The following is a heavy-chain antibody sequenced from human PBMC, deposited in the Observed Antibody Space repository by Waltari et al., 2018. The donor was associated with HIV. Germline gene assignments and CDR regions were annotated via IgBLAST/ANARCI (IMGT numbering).Heavy chain of an antibody. J-gene: IGHJ5*02. CDR2: NFVGGRA. CDR1: GASLSGYY. Sequence: QVQLQESDPGLVRPSETLALPCSVFGASLSGYYWRWIRQVVPTKGNTAKKLGWPGRNFVGGRAYYRGSLKARLTISMDTSKNQVSLRLKSVTAADTAMYYCVQSTFLGVGPSDWFDPWGPGTLVTVSS. D-gene: IGHD3-3*02. V-gene: IGHV4-4*07. CDR3: VQSTFLGVGPSDWFDP.